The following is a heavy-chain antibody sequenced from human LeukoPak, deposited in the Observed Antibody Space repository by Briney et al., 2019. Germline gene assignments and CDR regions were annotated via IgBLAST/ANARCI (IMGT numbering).Heavy chain of an antibody. CDR1: GFVFSIYT. D-gene: IGHD5-12*01. J-gene: IGHJ4*02. Sequence: PGGSLRLSCSASGFVFSIYTMYWVRQAPGKGPEYVSTISGSGNGGSIYYADSVKGRFTISRDDSKSIVYLQMNSLRADDTAVYYCAKDRGYPTLFDYWGQGTLVTVSS. V-gene: IGHV3-64D*06. CDR2: ISGSGNGGSI. CDR3: AKDRGYPTLFDY.